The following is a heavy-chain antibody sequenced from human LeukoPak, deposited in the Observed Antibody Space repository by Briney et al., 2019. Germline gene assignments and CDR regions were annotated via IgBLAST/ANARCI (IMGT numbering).Heavy chain of an antibody. J-gene: IGHJ6*04. CDR3: AREMGSRYCTSTSCYYYYGMDV. D-gene: IGHD2-2*01. CDR2: IYHSGST. V-gene: IGHV4-4*02. CDR1: GASISSKNW. Sequence: SETLSLTCAVSGASISSKNWWSWVRQPPGKGLEWIGEIYHSGSTNYNPSLKSRVTISVDKSKNQFSLKLSSVTAADTAMYYCAREMGSRYCTSTSCYYYYGMDVWGKGTTVTVSS.